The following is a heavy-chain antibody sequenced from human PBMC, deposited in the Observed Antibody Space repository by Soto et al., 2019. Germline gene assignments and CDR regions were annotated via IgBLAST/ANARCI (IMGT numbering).Heavy chain of an antibody. J-gene: IGHJ2*01. CDR3: ARRGFYYYDSSGYLSDWYFAL. V-gene: IGHV3-7*03. D-gene: IGHD3-22*01. CDR1: GFTFSSYW. Sequence: EVQLVESGGGLVQPGGSLRLSCAASGFTFSSYWMSWVRPAPGKGLEWVANIKQDGSEKYYVDSVKGRFTISRDNAKNSLYLQMNRLRAEDTAVYYCARRGFYYYDSSGYLSDWYFALWGRRTLVTVSS. CDR2: IKQDGSEK.